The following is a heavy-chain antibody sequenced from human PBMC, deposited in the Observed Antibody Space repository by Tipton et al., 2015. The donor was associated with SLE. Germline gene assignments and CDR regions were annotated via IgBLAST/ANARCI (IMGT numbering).Heavy chain of an antibody. J-gene: IGHJ6*03. Sequence: LRLSCTVSGGSISSSSYYWGWIRQPPGKGLEWIGYIYYSGSTNYNPSLKSRVTISVDTSKNQFSLKLSSVTAADTAVYYCARDYSSSSSYYYYYMDVWGKGTTVTVSS. D-gene: IGHD6-6*01. CDR2: IYYSGST. V-gene: IGHV4-61*01. CDR1: GGSISSSSYY. CDR3: ARDYSSSSSYYYYYMDV.